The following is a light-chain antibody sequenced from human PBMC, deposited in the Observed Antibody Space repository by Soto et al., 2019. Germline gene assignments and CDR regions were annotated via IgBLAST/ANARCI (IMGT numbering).Light chain of an antibody. CDR2: SAS. Sequence: DIQVTQSPPSMAASVGDRVTITCRASQDIGNWMTWYQQKPGKAPKLLIYSASTLVRGVPSRFSGSGSGTEFTLTISGLQPEDSLTYYGQQAKSLPLTFGQGTRLDIK. CDR3: QQAKSLPLT. CDR1: QDIGNW. J-gene: IGKJ5*01. V-gene: IGKV1-12*01.